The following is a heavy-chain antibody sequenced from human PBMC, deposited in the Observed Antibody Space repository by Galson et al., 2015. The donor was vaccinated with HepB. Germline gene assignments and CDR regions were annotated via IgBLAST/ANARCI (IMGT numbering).Heavy chain of an antibody. D-gene: IGHD2-2*01. J-gene: IGHJ6*03. CDR1: GFTVSSNY. CDR2: IYSGSST. Sequence: SLRLSCAASGFTVSSNYMSWVRQAPGKGLEWVSVIYSGSSTYYADSVKGRFTISRDNSKNTLYLQMNSLRAEDTAVYYCARVVQLAAMRWGPPIYYYYMDVWGKGTTVTVSS. CDR3: ARVVQLAAMRWGPPIYYYYMDV. V-gene: IGHV3-53*01.